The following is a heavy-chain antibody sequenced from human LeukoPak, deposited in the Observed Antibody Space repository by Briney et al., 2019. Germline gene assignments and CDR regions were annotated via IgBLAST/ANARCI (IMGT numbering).Heavy chain of an antibody. V-gene: IGHV1-2*02. CDR3: AKQPIGYCSSTSCYTQPNWFDP. CDR2: INPNSGGT. J-gene: IGHJ5*02. CDR1: GYTFTGYY. D-gene: IGHD2-2*02. Sequence: ASVKVSCKASGYTFTGYYMHWVRQAPGQGLEWMGWINPNSGGTNYAQKFQGRVTMTRDTSISTAYMELSRLRSDDTAVYYCAKQPIGYCSSTSCYTQPNWFDPWGQGTLVTVSS.